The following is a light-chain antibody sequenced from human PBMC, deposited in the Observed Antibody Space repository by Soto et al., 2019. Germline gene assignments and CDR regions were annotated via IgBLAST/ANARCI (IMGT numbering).Light chain of an antibody. Sequence: QSALTQPASVSGSPGQSITVSCTGTNTDVGGYNYVSWYQHRPGKAPRLMIYEVRNRLSGVSNRFSGSKSGNTASLTISRLQSDDEADYYCTSYTPTGALVFGSGTKLTVL. CDR3: TSYTPTGALV. V-gene: IGLV2-14*01. CDR2: EVR. CDR1: NTDVGGYNY. J-gene: IGLJ6*01.